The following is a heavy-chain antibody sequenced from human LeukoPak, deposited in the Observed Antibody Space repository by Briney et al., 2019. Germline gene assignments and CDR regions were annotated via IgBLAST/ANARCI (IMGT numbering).Heavy chain of an antibody. V-gene: IGHV3-23*01. CDR3: AKAFGSSGYYQLPIDF. Sequence: GGSLRLSCAASGFPFSSNAMTWVRLAPGKGLECVSAITGGGDTTYYADSVKGRFTISRDNSRNTLYLQMNSLRAEDTALYYCAKAFGSSGYYQLPIDFWGQGTLVTVSS. J-gene: IGHJ4*02. CDR2: ITGGGDTT. CDR1: GFPFSSNA. D-gene: IGHD3-22*01.